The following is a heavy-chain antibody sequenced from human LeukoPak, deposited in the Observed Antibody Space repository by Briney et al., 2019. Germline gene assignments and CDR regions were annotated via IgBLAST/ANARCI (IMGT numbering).Heavy chain of an antibody. V-gene: IGHV3-23*01. CDR3: AKDRGGMDIVVVTASFDY. CDR1: GFTFSSYA. J-gene: IGHJ4*02. CDR2: ISGSGGST. D-gene: IGHD2-21*02. Sequence: GGSLRLSCAASGFTFSSYAMSWVRQAPGKVQEWVSAISGSGGSTYYADSVKGRFTISRDNSKNTLYLQMSSLRAEDTAVCYCAKDRGGMDIVVVTASFDYWGQGTLVTVSS.